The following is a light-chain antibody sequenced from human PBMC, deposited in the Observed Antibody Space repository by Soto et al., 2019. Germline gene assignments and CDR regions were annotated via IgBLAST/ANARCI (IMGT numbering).Light chain of an antibody. J-gene: IGLJ1*01. V-gene: IGLV2-8*01. Sequence: QSAPAPPPPPSGSPWQSVTISFSGNNSYVGGYNYVSWHQQHPGKAPKLMIYEVSKRPSGVPDRFSGSKPGNTASLIVSGLQAEDEADYYCSSYAGSNNFVFGTGTKVTVL. CDR3: SSYAGSNNFV. CDR1: NSYVGGYNY. CDR2: EVS.